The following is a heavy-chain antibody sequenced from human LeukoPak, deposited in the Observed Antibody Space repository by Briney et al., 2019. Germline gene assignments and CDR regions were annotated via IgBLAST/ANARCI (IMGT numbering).Heavy chain of an antibody. J-gene: IGHJ6*04. V-gene: IGHV3-30*02. CDR3: AKDRDSSGPVVLDV. Sequence: PGGSLRLSCAASGFTFSSYGMHWVRQAPGKGLEWVAFIRYDGSNEYYADSVKGRFTISRDNSKNTLYLQMNSLRAEDTAVYYCAKDRDSSGPVVLDVWGKGTTVTVSS. CDR2: IRYDGSNE. CDR1: GFTFSSYG. D-gene: IGHD3-22*01.